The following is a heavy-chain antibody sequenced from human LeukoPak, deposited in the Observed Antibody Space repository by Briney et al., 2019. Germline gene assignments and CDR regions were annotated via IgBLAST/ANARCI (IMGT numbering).Heavy chain of an antibody. CDR3: ARRGMGMAPDY. J-gene: IGHJ4*02. D-gene: IGHD5-24*01. CDR1: GASISDYP. CDR2: LYYSGST. V-gene: IGHV4-59*08. Sequence: PSETLSLTCTVSGASISDYPWSWIRQPPGKGLEWIGNLYYSGSTNYNPSLKSRVTISVDTSKNQFSLKLSSVTAADTAVYYCARRGMGMAPDYWGQGTLVTVSS.